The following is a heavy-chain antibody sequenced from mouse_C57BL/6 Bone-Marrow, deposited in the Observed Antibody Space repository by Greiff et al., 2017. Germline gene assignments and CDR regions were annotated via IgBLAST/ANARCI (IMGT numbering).Heavy chain of an antibody. CDR3: AKGTVVDTRAMDY. D-gene: IGHD1-1*01. CDR2: INPYNGGT. V-gene: IGHV1-19*01. CDR1: GYTFTDYY. Sequence: VQLQQSGPVLVKPGASVKMSCKASGYTFTDYYMNWVKQSHGKSLEWIGVINPYNGGTSYNQKFKGKATLTVDKSSSTAYMELNSLTSEDSAVYYCAKGTVVDTRAMDYWGQGTSVTVSS. J-gene: IGHJ4*01.